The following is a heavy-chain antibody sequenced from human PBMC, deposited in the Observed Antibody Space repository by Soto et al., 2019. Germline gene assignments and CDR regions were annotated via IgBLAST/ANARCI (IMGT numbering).Heavy chain of an antibody. D-gene: IGHD6-19*01. Sequence: EVQLLESGGGLVQPGGSLRLSCGAPRFIFDDYAMMWVRQTPGKGLEWVSATSGSGVTTYYADSVKGRFTISRDNSKNTLYLQMNSLRADDTALSYCARVHTSGWFADSWGQGTRVTVSS. CDR3: ARVHTSGWFADS. CDR2: TSGSGVTT. CDR1: RFIFDDYA. J-gene: IGHJ4*02. V-gene: IGHV3-23*01.